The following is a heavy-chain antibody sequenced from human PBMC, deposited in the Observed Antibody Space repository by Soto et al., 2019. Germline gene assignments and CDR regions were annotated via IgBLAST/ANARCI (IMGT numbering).Heavy chain of an antibody. CDR2: IDPSDSYT. D-gene: IGHD2-2*01. Sequence: VESLKISCNGSGYSFTSYWISWVRQMPWKGLEWMGRIDPSDSYTNYSPSFQGHVTISADKSISTAYLQWSSLKASDTAMYYCARHPIVVVPVSLPYGMDVWGQGTTVTVSS. CDR3: ARHPIVVVPVSLPYGMDV. J-gene: IGHJ6*02. CDR1: GYSFTSYW. V-gene: IGHV5-10-1*01.